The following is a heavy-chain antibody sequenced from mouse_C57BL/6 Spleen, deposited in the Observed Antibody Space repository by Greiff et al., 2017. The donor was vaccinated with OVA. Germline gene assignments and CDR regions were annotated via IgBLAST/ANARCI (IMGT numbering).Heavy chain of an antibody. CDR2: LDPSDSYT. Sequence: QVQLKQPGAELVMPGASVKLSCKASGYTFTSYWMHWVKQRPGQGLEWIGELDPSDSYTNYNQKFKGKSTLTVDKSSSTAYMQLSSLTSEDSAVYYSARRRMDDYGSSYGGFYWYCDVWGTGTTVTVSS. V-gene: IGHV1-69*01. J-gene: IGHJ1*03. CDR1: GYTFTSYW. D-gene: IGHD1-1*01. CDR3: ARRRMDDYGSSYGGFYWYCDV.